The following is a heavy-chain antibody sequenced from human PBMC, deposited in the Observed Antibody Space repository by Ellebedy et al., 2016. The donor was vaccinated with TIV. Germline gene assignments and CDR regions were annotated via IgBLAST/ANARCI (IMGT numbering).Heavy chain of an antibody. CDR3: AKDDKGGPGEAFDI. V-gene: IGHV3-23*01. CDR2: IGDSGRAT. CDR1: GFTFSNYA. D-gene: IGHD3-16*01. J-gene: IGHJ3*02. Sequence: PGGSLRLSCAASGFTFSNYAMSWVRQAPGKGLEWVSAIGDSGRATFYADSVKGRFTISRDNSKNTLYLQMNSLRAEDTALYYCAKDDKGGPGEAFDIWGQGTMVTVSS.